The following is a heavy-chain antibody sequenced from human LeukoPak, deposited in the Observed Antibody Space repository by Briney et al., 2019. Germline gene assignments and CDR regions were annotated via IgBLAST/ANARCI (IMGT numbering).Heavy chain of an antibody. Sequence: GSVKVSCKASGYTFSNYGISWVRQAPGQGLEWMGWIGAYNGNTNNEQKLQGRVTMTTDTSTSTAYMELRSLRSDDTAVYYCARGYCSSTRCYYYYYMDVWGKGTTVTVSS. V-gene: IGHV1-18*01. D-gene: IGHD2-2*01. CDR2: IGAYNGNT. J-gene: IGHJ6*03. CDR1: GYTFSNYG. CDR3: ARGYCSSTRCYYYYYMDV.